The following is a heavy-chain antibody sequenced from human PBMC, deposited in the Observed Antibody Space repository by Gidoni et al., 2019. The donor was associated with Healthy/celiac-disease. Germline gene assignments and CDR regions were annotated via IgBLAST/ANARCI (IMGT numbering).Heavy chain of an antibody. D-gene: IGHD3-3*01. CDR1: GGSISSSSYS. V-gene: IGHV4-39*01. Sequence: QLQLQESGPGLVKPSETLSLTCTVTGGSISSSSYSWGWIRQPPGKGLEWIGSIYYSGSTYYNPSLKSRVTISVDTSKNQFSLKLSSVTAADTAVYYCARQKGSGLADWGQGTLVTVSS. CDR3: ARQKGSGLAD. J-gene: IGHJ4*02. CDR2: IYYSGST.